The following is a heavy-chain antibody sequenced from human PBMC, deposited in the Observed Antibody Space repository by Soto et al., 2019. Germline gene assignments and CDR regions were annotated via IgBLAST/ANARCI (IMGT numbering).Heavy chain of an antibody. V-gene: IGHV4-31*03. D-gene: IGHD3-22*01. CDR2: IYFRGNT. J-gene: IGHJ3*02. Sequence: SKTLSLTCIVSVDSISSIDYYWTWIRQHPEKGLEWIGNIYFRGNTYYSPSLESRLTISVDTSKNQFSLKLTSVTAADTAVYYCAREGGSYDSGGYLIRGAFDIWGQGTMVTVS. CDR1: VDSISSIDYY. CDR3: AREGGSYDSGGYLIRGAFDI.